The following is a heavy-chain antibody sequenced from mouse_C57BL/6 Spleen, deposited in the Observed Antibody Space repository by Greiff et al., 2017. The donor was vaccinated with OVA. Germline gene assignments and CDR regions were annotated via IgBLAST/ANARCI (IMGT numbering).Heavy chain of an antibody. CDR3: AREETAQATYAMDY. D-gene: IGHD3-2*02. V-gene: IGHV2-6*03. CDR1: GFSLTSYG. Sequence: VQGVESGPGLVAPSQSLSITCTVSGFSLTSYGVHWVRQPPGKGLAWLVVIWSDGSTTYNSALKSRLSISKDNSKSQVFLKMNSLQTDDTAMYYCAREETAQATYAMDYWGQGTSVTVSS. J-gene: IGHJ4*01. CDR2: IWSDGST.